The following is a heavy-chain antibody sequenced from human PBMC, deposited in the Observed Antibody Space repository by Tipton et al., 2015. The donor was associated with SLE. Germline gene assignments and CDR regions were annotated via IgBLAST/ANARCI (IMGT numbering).Heavy chain of an antibody. V-gene: IGHV4-59*12. Sequence: TLSLTCTVSADSFTHYHWSWIRQSPGKGLEWIGYVYFDGSTNYNPSLKSRVTLSVDTSKNQCFLKLNSVTAADTAVYYCATALGGRFDYWGQGTLVTVSS. D-gene: IGHD3-16*01. CDR3: ATALGGRFDY. CDR2: VYFDGST. CDR1: ADSFTHYH. J-gene: IGHJ4*02.